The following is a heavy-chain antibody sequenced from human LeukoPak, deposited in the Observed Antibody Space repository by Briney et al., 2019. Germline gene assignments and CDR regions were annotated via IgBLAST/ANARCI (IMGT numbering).Heavy chain of an antibody. V-gene: IGHV4-39*07. D-gene: IGHD6-13*01. CDR1: GGSVSSSSYY. Sequence: PSETLSLTCTVSGGSVSSSSYYWGWIRQPPGKGLEWIGSIYYSGSTNYNPSLKSRVTISVDTSKNQFSLKLSSVTAADTAVYYCARGHGAAAGTSSSTIDYWGQGTLVTVSS. J-gene: IGHJ4*02. CDR3: ARGHGAAAGTSSSTIDY. CDR2: IYYSGST.